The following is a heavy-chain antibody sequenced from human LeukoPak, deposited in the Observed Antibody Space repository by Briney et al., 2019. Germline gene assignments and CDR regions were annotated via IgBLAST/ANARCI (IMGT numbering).Heavy chain of an antibody. CDR2: IYTSGST. CDR1: GGSISSYY. Sequence: SETLSLTCTVSGGSISSYYWSWIRQPAGKGLEWIGRIYTSGSTNYNPSLKSRVTMSVDTSKNRFSLKLSSVTAADTAVYYCARTPTVTTLGWFDPWGQGTLVTVSS. V-gene: IGHV4-4*07. CDR3: ARTPTVTTLGWFDP. D-gene: IGHD4-17*01. J-gene: IGHJ5*02.